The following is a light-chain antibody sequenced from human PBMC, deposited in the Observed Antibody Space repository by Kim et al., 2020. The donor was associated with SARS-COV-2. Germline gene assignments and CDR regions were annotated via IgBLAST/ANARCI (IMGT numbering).Light chain of an antibody. CDR1: SGEVGCYNR. V-gene: IGLV2-14*03. CDR3: SSYTSSSRV. Sequence: PGQSITYFCTRTSGEVGCYNRVSWSEQRPGKAPKLMIYDVSKRPSGVSNRFSGSKSGNTASLTISGLQAEDEADYYCSSYTSSSRVFGGGTKLTVL. CDR2: DVS. J-gene: IGLJ3*02.